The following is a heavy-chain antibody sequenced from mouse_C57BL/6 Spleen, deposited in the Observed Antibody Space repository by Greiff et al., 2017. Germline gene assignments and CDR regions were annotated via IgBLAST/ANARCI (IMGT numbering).Heavy chain of an antibody. CDR2: IDPSDSYT. V-gene: IGHV1-69*01. CDR3: ARRDGYYEGYAMDY. CDR1: GYTFTSYW. D-gene: IGHD2-3*01. Sequence: VQLQQPGAELVMPGASVKLSCKASGYTFTSYWMHWVKQRPGQGLEWIGEIDPSDSYTNYNQKFKGKSTLTVDKSSSTAYMQLSSLTSEDSAVYYCARRDGYYEGYAMDYWGQGTSVTVSS. J-gene: IGHJ4*01.